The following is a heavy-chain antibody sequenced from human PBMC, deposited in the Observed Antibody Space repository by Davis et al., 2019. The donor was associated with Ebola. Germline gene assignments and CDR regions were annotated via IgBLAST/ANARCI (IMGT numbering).Heavy chain of an antibody. J-gene: IGHJ5*02. CDR3: ARHYVATEA. CDR1: GGSFSGYY. V-gene: IGHV4-34*01. Sequence: MPSETLSLTCAVYGGSFSGYYRSWIRQPPGKGLEWIGEINHSGSTNYNPSLKSRVTISVDTSKNQFSLKLSSVTAADTAVYYCARHYVATEAWGQGTLVTVSS. CDR2: INHSGST. D-gene: IGHD5-12*01.